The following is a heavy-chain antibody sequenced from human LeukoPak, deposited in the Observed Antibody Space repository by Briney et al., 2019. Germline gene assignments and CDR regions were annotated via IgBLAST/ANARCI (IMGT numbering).Heavy chain of an antibody. D-gene: IGHD6-13*01. CDR3: ARDSPYSSSWYRGYFQH. J-gene: IGHJ1*01. Sequence: ASVKVSCKASGYTFTGYYMHWVRQAPGQGLEWMGWINPNSGGTNYAQKLQGRVTMTTDTSTSTAYMELRSLRSDDTAVYYCARDSPYSSSWYRGYFQHWGQGTLVTVSS. CDR1: GYTFTGYY. V-gene: IGHV1-2*02. CDR2: INPNSGGT.